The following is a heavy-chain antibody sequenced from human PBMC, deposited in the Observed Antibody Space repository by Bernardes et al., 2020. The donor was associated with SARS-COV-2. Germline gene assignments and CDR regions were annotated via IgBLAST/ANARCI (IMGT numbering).Heavy chain of an antibody. D-gene: IGHD3-3*01. Sequence: SETLSLTCVVSGDSVATENYYWAWIRQPPGKGLEWLGSAYFSGRRRYNPSLRSRVTISVDTSQNQISLELASLTVADTAIYFCARNPSFGIGINHFDRGGQGTLVSVSS. CDR2: AYFSGRR. V-gene: IGHV4-39*07. J-gene: IGHJ4*02. CDR1: GDSVATENYY. CDR3: ARNPSFGIGINHFDR.